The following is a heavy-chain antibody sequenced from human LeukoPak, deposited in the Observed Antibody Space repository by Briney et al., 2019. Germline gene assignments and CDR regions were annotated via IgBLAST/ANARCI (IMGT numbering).Heavy chain of an antibody. CDR3: ARTDTAMLQGYGMDV. CDR2: INAGNGDT. D-gene: IGHD5-18*01. Sequence: GASVTVSCKASGYTFTSYAMHWVRQAPGQRLEWMGWINAGNGDTKYSQKFQGRVTITRDTSASTAYMELGSLRSEDTAVYYCARTDTAMLQGYGMDVWGQGTTVTVSS. V-gene: IGHV1-3*01. J-gene: IGHJ6*02. CDR1: GYTFTSYA.